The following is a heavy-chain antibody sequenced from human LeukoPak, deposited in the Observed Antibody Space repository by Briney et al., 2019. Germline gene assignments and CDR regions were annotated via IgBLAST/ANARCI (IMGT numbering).Heavy chain of an antibody. CDR2: ISAYNGNT. D-gene: IGHD1-26*01. CDR1: GYTFTSYG. CDR3: ARAPPIVGATSVWFDP. Sequence: GASVKVSCKASGYTFTSYGISWVRQAPGQGLEWMGRISAYNGNTNYAQKLQGRVTMTTDTSTSTAYMELRSLRSDDTAVYYCARAPPIVGATSVWFDPWGQGTLVTVSS. J-gene: IGHJ5*02. V-gene: IGHV1-18*01.